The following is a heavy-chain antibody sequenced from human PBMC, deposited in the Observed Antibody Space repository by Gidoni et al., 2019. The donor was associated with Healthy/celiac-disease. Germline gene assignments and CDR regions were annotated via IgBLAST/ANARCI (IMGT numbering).Heavy chain of an antibody. Sequence: QVQLVESGGGVVQPGGSLRLSCAASGFTFSSYGMHWVRQAPGKGLEWVAFIRYDGSNKYYADSVKGRFTISRDNSKNTLYLQMNSLRAEDTAVYYCAKSLAAAGRVDFDYWGQGTLVTVSS. CDR2: IRYDGSNK. V-gene: IGHV3-30*02. CDR3: AKSLAAAGRVDFDY. CDR1: GFTFSSYG. D-gene: IGHD6-13*01. J-gene: IGHJ4*02.